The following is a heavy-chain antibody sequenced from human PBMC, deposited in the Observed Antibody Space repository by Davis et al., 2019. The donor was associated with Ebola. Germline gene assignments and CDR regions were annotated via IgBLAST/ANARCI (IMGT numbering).Heavy chain of an antibody. CDR2: IMPYNDNT. D-gene: IGHD3-3*01. Sequence: ASVKVSCKASGYIFTSYGISWVRQAPGQGLEWMGWIMPYNDNTKYAQKVQGRVTMTTDTSTNTAYMDLRGLRSDDTAVYYCARVPEAWGFWSPDYWGQGTLVTVSS. J-gene: IGHJ4*02. CDR3: ARVPEAWGFWSPDY. V-gene: IGHV1-18*01. CDR1: GYIFTSYG.